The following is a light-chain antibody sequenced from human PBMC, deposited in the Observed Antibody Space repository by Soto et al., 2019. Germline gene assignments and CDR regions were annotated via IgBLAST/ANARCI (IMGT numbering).Light chain of an antibody. Sequence: IVLTQSPDTLSLSPAQGSTPSGSSSQSVSTYLAWYQQKPGQAPRLLIHDASNRATGIPVRFSGSGAGTDFTLTISSLQSEDFAVYYCQQYSNWPPITFGQGTRLEIK. CDR2: DAS. V-gene: IGKV3-11*01. CDR1: QSVSTY. J-gene: IGKJ5*01. CDR3: QQYSNWPPIT.